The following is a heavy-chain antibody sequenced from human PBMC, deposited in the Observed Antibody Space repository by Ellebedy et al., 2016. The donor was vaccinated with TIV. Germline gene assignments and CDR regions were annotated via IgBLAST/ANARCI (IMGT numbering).Heavy chain of an antibody. Sequence: SGPTLVKPTQSLTLTCTFSGFSLTSYGLGVGWIRQPPGKALEWLALIYWDDEKRYRPSLKTRLSITKDSSKNQVVLTMTNMDPVDTATYYCAHRRENYGSGSYVDWGQGILVVASS. CDR1: GFSLTSYGLG. J-gene: IGHJ4*02. V-gene: IGHV2-5*02. CDR3: AHRRENYGSGSYVD. D-gene: IGHD3-10*01. CDR2: IYWDDEK.